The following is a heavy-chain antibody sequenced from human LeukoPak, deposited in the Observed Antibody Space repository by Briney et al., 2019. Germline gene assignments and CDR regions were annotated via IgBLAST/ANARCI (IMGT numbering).Heavy chain of an antibody. V-gene: IGHV4-59*01. CDR3: ARADSSGSFPNWFDP. CDR1: GGSIGTYY. J-gene: IGHJ5*02. CDR2: IYYSGNI. Sequence: SETLSLTCTVSGGSIGTYYCNWIRLPPGKGQEWNWNIYYSGNIKYKHSLQSRVIISLEPSKNRVSLNLRSVTVADTAVFLFARADSSGSFPNWFDPWGQGTLVTVSS. D-gene: IGHD1-26*01.